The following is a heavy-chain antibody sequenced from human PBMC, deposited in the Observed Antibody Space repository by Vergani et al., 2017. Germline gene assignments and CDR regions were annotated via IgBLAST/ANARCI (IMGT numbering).Heavy chain of an antibody. D-gene: IGHD2-21*01. CDR1: GFRFRNAW. CDR3: TTDPRYCGDGSCYWLRDHHYYGMDV. Sequence: EVQLVESGGGIVKPGGSLRLSFVASGFRFRNAWMNWVRRTPGKGLEWVGRIKSTFDRGTTDYAAAVKGRFTISRDDSKNTLFLQMNGLKTEDIGVYYCTTDPRYCGDGSCYWLRDHHYYGMDVWGQGTTVTVSS. CDR2: IKSTFDRGTT. J-gene: IGHJ6*02. V-gene: IGHV3-15*07.